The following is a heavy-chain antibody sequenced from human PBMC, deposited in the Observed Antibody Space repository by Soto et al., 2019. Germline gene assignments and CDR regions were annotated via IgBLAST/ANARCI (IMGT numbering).Heavy chain of an antibody. CDR2: IYYSGST. Sequence: QVQLQESGPGLVKPSQTLSLTCTVSGGSISSGDYYWSWIRQPPGKGLEWIGYIYYSGSTYYNPSLKTRVTISVDTSKTQCSLKLSSATAADTAVYYCARLYSTSWYGGAYFDYWGQGTLVTVSS. V-gene: IGHV4-30-4*01. J-gene: IGHJ4*02. CDR1: GGSISSGDYY. D-gene: IGHD6-13*01. CDR3: ARLYSTSWYGGAYFDY.